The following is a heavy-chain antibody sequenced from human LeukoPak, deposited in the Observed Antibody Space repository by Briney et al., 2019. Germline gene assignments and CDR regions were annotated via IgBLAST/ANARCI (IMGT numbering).Heavy chain of an antibody. J-gene: IGHJ6*03. CDR2: VSHEGDS. CDR3: ARGRNFVSDYYFDV. Sequence: SQTLSLTCAVYGVSLRGYYWSWIRQSPEKGLEWIGEVSHEGDSIYSPSLKSRLTLSVDMSKNQFSLNLRSVTAADTAVYYCARGRNFVSDYYFDVWGKGTTVIVSS. CDR1: GVSLRGYY. V-gene: IGHV4-34*01. D-gene: IGHD1-7*01.